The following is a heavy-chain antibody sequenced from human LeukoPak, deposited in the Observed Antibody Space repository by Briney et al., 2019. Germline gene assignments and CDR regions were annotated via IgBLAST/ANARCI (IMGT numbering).Heavy chain of an antibody. J-gene: IGHJ4*02. V-gene: IGHV3-23*01. CDR1: GFTFSDLA. D-gene: IGHD3-22*01. CDR2: ITGSGETK. CDR3: AKESLVVIESYFDN. Sequence: GGSLRLSCVVSGFTFSDLAMGWVRRAPGKGLEWVSAITGSGETKYYADSVKGRFTMSRDNSKNTLYLQMNSLRDEDTAEYFCAKESLVVIESYFDNWGQGTLVTVSS.